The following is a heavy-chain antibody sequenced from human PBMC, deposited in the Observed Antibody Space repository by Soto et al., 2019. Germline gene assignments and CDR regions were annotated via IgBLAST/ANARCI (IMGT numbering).Heavy chain of an antibody. V-gene: IGHV4-4*02. CDR1: SGSISSSNW. D-gene: IGHD3-10*01. Sequence: QVQLQESGPGLVKPSGTLSLTCAVSSGSISSSNWWSWVRQPPGKGLEWIGEIYHSGSTNYNPSLKSRVTISVDKSKNQFSLKLTSVTAADTAVYYCARVPPPLRGGYYYGMDVWGQGTTVTVSS. CDR2: IYHSGST. J-gene: IGHJ6*02. CDR3: ARVPPPLRGGYYYGMDV.